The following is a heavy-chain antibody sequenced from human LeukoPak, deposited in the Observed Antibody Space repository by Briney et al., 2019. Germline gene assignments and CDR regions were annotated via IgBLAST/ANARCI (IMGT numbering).Heavy chain of an antibody. CDR3: ARVAGYSSGWYDPFDP. CDR1: GYTFTSYG. CDR2: ISAYNGNT. V-gene: IGHV1-18*01. J-gene: IGHJ5*02. Sequence: ASVKVSCKASGYTFTSYGISWVRQAPGQGLEWMGWISAYNGNTNYAQKFQGRVTMTTDTSTSTAYMELRSLRSDDTAVYYCARVAGYSSGWYDPFDPWGQGTLVTVSS. D-gene: IGHD6-19*01.